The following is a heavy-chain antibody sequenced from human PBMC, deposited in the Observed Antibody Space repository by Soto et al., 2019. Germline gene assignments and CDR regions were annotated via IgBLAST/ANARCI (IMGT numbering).Heavy chain of an antibody. D-gene: IGHD3-16*02. CDR2: MNPDSGNT. CDR1: GYSFTSYD. J-gene: IGHJ4*02. V-gene: IGHV1-8*01. Sequence: QVQLVQSGAEVKKPGASVKVSCKASGYSFTSYDINWVRQATGQGPEWMGWMNPDSGNTGYAQKFQGRVTLTRNTSRSTAYMELSSLTSADTAVYYCARGPSRSYRPFWLYWGQGTLVTVSS. CDR3: ARGPSRSYRPFWLY.